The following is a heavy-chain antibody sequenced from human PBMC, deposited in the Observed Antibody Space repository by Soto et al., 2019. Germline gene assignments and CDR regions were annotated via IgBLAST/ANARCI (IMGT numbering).Heavy chain of an antibody. D-gene: IGHD3-10*01. CDR1: GDTISTGGYT. Sequence: PSETLSLTCDVSGDTISTGGYTWAWIRQPPGKALEWIGHTYHSGNTNYKPSLKSQVIISLDRSKNQFSLKLTSVTAADTVVYYCTRGSHFYYFDYWGHGTLVTVSS. V-gene: IGHV4-30-2*01. CDR2: TYHSGNT. CDR3: TRGSHFYYFDY. J-gene: IGHJ4*01.